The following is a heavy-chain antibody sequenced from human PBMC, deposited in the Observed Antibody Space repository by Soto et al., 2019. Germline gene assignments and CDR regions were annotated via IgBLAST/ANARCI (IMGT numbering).Heavy chain of an antibody. V-gene: IGHV4-59*01. Sequence: SETLSLTCIVSGGSISEKYWNWVRQPPGKGLEWIGYVYHTGRTSYNPSLKSRVSISMDTSKNQFSLNLDSVTAADTAVYFCARDFAYFDSWGQGTLVTVSS. CDR2: VYHTGRT. D-gene: IGHD3-3*01. J-gene: IGHJ4*02. CDR3: ARDFAYFDS. CDR1: GGSISEKY.